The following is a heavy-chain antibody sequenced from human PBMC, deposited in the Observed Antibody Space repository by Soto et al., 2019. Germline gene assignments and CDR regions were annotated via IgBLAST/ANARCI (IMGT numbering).Heavy chain of an antibody. D-gene: IGHD5-18*01. J-gene: IGHJ4*02. CDR1: GDSIGSSHYY. Sequence: PSETLSLTCTVSGDSIGSSHYYWGWIRQPPGKGLEWIGVIYYSGNAYYSPSLKSRVTMSVDTSNNQFSLKLSSVTAADTAVYYCARLTRGYSYAFDYWGRGALVTVSS. V-gene: IGHV4-39*01. CDR2: IYYSGNA. CDR3: ARLTRGYSYAFDY.